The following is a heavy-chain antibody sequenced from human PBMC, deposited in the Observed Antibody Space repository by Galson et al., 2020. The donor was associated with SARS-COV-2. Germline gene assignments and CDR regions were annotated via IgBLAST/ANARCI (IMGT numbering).Heavy chain of an antibody. Sequence: GSLRLSCASSGFTFSRYAISWVRPAPGKGLEWVSSVTGAGGNTYYADSVKGRLTISRDNSRNTLYLQMNSLRGEDTALYYCAKDHGNEYGGQLDSRGKGTLVTVSS. CDR3: AKDHGNEYGGQLDS. J-gene: IGHJ4*02. V-gene: IGHV3-23*01. D-gene: IGHD4-17*01. CDR2: VTGAGGNT. CDR1: GFTFSRYA.